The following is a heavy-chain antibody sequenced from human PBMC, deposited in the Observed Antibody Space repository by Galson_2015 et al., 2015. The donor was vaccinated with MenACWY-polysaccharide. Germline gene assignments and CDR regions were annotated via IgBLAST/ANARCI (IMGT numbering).Heavy chain of an antibody. J-gene: IGHJ6*03. Sequence: SVKVSCKASGYTFTSYAMHWVRQAPGQRLEWMGWINAGNGNTKYSQKFQGRVTITRDTSASTAYMELSSLRSEDTAVYYCARAGGRYCSSTSCYTNDYYYYMDVWGKGTTVTVSS. V-gene: IGHV1-3*01. CDR3: ARAGGRYCSSTSCYTNDYYYYMDV. CDR2: INAGNGNT. CDR1: GYTFTSYA. D-gene: IGHD2-2*02.